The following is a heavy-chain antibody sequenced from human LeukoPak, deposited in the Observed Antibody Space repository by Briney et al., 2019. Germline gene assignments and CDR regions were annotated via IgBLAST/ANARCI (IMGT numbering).Heavy chain of an antibody. V-gene: IGHV4-38-2*02. CDR1: GYSISSGYY. CDR3: ASHYGSGPFDY. J-gene: IGHJ4*02. Sequence: SETLSLTCTVSGYSISSGYYWGWIRQPPGKGLEWIGSIYHSGSTYYNPSLKSRVTISVDTSKNQFSLKLSSVTAADTAVYYCASHYGSGPFDYWGQGTLVTVSS. CDR2: IYHSGST. D-gene: IGHD3-10*01.